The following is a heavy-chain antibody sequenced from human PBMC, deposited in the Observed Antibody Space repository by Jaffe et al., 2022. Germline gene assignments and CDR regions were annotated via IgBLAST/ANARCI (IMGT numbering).Heavy chain of an antibody. V-gene: IGHV3-23*01. D-gene: IGHD4-17*01. CDR3: AKCGPTEHPYYYYYYMDV. Sequence: EVQLLESGGGLVQPGGSLRLSCAASGFTFSSYAMSWVRQAPGKGLEWVSAISGSGGSTYYADSVKGRFTISRDNSKNTLYLQMNSLRAEDTAVYYCAKCGPTEHPYYYYYYMDVWGKGTTVTVSS. CDR2: ISGSGGST. CDR1: GFTFSSYA. J-gene: IGHJ6*03.